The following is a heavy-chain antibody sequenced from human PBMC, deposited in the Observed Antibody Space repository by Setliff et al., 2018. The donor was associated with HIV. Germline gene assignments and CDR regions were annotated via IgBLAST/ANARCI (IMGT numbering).Heavy chain of an antibody. CDR1: GGSISSGHDF. D-gene: IGHD6-19*01. J-gene: IGHJ4*02. Sequence: PSETLSLTCTVSGGSISSGHDFWSWIRQPAGKGLEWIGHIHTSGNANYNPSLNSRVTISVDTSKNHFSLKLSSVTAADTAVYYCARSLLPSITVAGTIGYWGQGSLVTVSS. CDR3: ARSLLPSITVAGTIGY. V-gene: IGHV4-61*09. CDR2: IHTSGNA.